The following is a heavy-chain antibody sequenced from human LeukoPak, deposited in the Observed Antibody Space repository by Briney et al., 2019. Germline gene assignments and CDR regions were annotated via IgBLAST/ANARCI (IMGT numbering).Heavy chain of an antibody. J-gene: IGHJ5*02. CDR1: GFTFSGYS. CDR3: ARTRRELLRREWFDP. CDR2: ISSSSSTI. D-gene: IGHD1-26*01. V-gene: IGHV3-48*01. Sequence: PGGSLRLSCAASGFTFSGYSMNWVRQAPGKGLEWVSYISSSSSTIYYADSVKGRFTISRDNAKNSLYLQMNSLRAEDTAVYYCARTRRELLRREWFDPWGQGTLVTVSS.